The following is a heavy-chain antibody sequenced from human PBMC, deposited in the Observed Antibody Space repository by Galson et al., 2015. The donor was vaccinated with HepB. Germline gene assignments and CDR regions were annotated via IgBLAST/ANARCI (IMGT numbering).Heavy chain of an antibody. V-gene: IGHV4-31*03. J-gene: IGHJ3*02. CDR1: GGSISSGGYY. CDR3: AREYRSSTSCCPVGAFDI. Sequence: LSLTCTVSGGSISSGGYYWSWIRQHPGKGLEWIGYIYYSGSTYYNPSLKSRVTISVDTSKNQFSLKLSSVTAADTAVYYCAREYRSSTSCCPVGAFDIWGQGTMVTVSS. CDR2: IYYSGST. D-gene: IGHD2-2*01.